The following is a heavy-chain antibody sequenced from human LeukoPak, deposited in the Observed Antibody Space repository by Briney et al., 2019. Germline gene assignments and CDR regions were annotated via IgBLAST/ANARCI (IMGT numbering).Heavy chain of an antibody. J-gene: IGHJ6*04. D-gene: IGHD3-16*02. Sequence: AGRSLRLSCAASGFTFSSYAMHWVRQAPGKGLEWVAVISYDGSNKYYADSVKGRFTISRDNSKNTLYLQMNSLRAEDTAVYYCARDVGLRLGELSSRSWYYGMDVWGKGTTVTVSS. V-gene: IGHV3-30*04. CDR1: GFTFSSYA. CDR3: ARDVGLRLGELSSRSWYYGMDV. CDR2: ISYDGSNK.